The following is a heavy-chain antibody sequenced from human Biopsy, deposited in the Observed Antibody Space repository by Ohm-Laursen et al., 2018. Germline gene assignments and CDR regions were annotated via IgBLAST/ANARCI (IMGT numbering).Heavy chain of an antibody. Sequence: GSSVKVSCKFSGYTLNELSMHWVRQVPGKGLEWMGGFAPENGKTVYAQNFQARVSSTEDASTDTAYMELRSLRSEDTAVYYCAADINVWNVNYWGQGTQVTVSS. CDR1: GYTLNELS. V-gene: IGHV1-24*01. CDR3: AADINVWNVNY. CDR2: FAPENGKT. J-gene: IGHJ4*02. D-gene: IGHD1-1*01.